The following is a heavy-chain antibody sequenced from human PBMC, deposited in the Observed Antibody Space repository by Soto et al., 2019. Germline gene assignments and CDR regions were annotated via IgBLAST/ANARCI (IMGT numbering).Heavy chain of an antibody. CDR3: ARHGSF. CDR1: GVSISGTSYY. D-gene: IGHD3-16*02. J-gene: IGHJ1*01. CDR2: IYYSGET. Sequence: QLQLQESGPGLVKPSETLSLTCTVSGVSISGTSYYWGWIRQTPAKGLEWIGTIYYSGETFYLPSLKSRVTISTDTSKKHFSLSLTSVTAADTAIYYCARHGSFWGQGALVTVSS. V-gene: IGHV4-39*01.